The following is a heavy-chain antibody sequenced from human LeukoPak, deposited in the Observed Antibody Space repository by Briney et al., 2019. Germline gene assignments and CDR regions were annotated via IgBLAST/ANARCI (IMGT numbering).Heavy chain of an antibody. CDR3: ATDYGGNSDYYFDY. Sequence: ASVKVSCKVSGYTLTELSMHWVRQAPGKGLEWMGGFDPEDGETIYAQKFQGRVTMTEDTSTDTAYMELSSLRSEDTVVYYCATDYGGNSDYYFDYWGQGTLVTVSS. J-gene: IGHJ4*02. CDR1: GYTLTELS. CDR2: FDPEDGET. D-gene: IGHD4-23*01. V-gene: IGHV1-24*01.